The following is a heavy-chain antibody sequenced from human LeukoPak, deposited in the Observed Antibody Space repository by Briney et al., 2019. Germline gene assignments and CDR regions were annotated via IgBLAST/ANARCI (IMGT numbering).Heavy chain of an antibody. CDR3: ARMSAGGTVIDN. CDR1: GYTFTDYY. J-gene: IGHJ4*02. V-gene: IGHV1-2*02. CDR2: INSNSAGT. D-gene: IGHD6-13*01. Sequence: ASVKVSCKASGYTFTDYYLHWVRQAPGQGLRWMGWINSNSAGTNYAQKFQGRVTLTRDTSINTAYMELGSLTSDDTAIYYCARMSAGGTVIDNWGQGTLVTVSS.